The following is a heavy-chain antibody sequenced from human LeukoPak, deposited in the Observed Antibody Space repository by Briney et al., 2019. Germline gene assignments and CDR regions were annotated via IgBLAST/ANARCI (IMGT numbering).Heavy chain of an antibody. CDR2: ISYDGSNK. Sequence: PGGSLRLSCAASGFTFSSYAMSWVRQAPGKGLEWVAVISYDGSNKYYADSVKGRFTISRDNSKNTLYLQMNSLRAEDTAVYYCAREDDYSAFDIWGQGTMVTVSS. CDR1: GFTFSSYA. D-gene: IGHD4-11*01. V-gene: IGHV3-30-3*01. CDR3: AREDDYSAFDI. J-gene: IGHJ3*02.